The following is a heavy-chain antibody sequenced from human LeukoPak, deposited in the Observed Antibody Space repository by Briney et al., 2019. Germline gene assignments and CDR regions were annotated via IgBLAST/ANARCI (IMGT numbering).Heavy chain of an antibody. V-gene: IGHV3-30*18. CDR1: GFTFSSYG. D-gene: IGHD3-10*01. CDR2: ISYDGSNK. J-gene: IGHJ4*02. CDR3: AKSYMVRQCYFDY. Sequence: GGSLRLSCAASGFTFSSYGMHWVRQAPGKGLEWVAVISYDGSNKYYADSVKGRFTISRDNSKNTLYLQMNSLRAEDTAVYYCAKSYMVRQCYFDYWGQGTLVTVSS.